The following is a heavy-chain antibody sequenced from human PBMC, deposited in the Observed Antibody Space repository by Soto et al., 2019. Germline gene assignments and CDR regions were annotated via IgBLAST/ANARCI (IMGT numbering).Heavy chain of an antibody. V-gene: IGHV1-18*01. J-gene: IGHJ4*02. CDR1: GYAFTSYT. CDR2: IGPSSGNT. Sequence: ASVKVSCKASGYAFTSYTVSWVRQAPGQGLEWVGWIGPSSGNTDSARNLQGRVTMTTDTSTSTAYMELRSLRSDDTAVYYCARDTGNFFDYWGQGTLVTVSS. CDR3: ARDTGNFFDY.